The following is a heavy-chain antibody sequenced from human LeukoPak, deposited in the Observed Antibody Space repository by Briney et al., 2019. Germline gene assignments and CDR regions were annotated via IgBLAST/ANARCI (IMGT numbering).Heavy chain of an antibody. CDR1: GASIRSYY. V-gene: IGHV4-59*01. Sequence: PSETLYLTCTVSGASIRSYYWSWIRQPPGRGLEWIGYMYNSGSTYYNPSLKSRVTISGDTSKSQFSLKLTSVTAADTAVYYCARLGGPAAVDYWGQGTLVTVSS. CDR3: ARLGGPAAVDY. CDR2: MYNSGST. J-gene: IGHJ4*02. D-gene: IGHD2-2*01.